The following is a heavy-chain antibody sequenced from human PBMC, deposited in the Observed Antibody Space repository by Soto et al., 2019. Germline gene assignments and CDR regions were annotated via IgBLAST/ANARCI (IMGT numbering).Heavy chain of an antibody. CDR3: AIFFQAADGIRDYCTVSAFLLNRSSDL. J-gene: IGHJ2*01. Sequence: KGLGWVAVIVWYGGRKFGADSVKGRFTISRDNSKNTLYLQMNSLRAEDTAVYYCAIFFQAADGIRDYCTVSAFLLNRSSDL. V-gene: IGHV3-33*01. CDR2: IVWYGGRK. D-gene: IGHD6-13*01.